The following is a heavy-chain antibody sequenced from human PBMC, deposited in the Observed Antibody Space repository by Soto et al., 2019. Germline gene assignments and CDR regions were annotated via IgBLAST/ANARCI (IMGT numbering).Heavy chain of an antibody. D-gene: IGHD5-12*01. Sequence: EVQLVESGGGLVQPGGSLRLSCADSGFTFSSYWMSWVRQAPGKGLEWVANIKQDGSEKYYVDSVKGRFTISRDNAKNSLYLQIKILRAEDTAVYYCSRDLTVDDPDYWGQGTLVIVFS. J-gene: IGHJ4*02. CDR2: IKQDGSEK. V-gene: IGHV3-7*01. CDR3: SRDLTVDDPDY. CDR1: GFTFSSYW.